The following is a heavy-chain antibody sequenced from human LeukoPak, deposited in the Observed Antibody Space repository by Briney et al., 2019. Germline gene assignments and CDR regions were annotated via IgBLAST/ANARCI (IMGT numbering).Heavy chain of an antibody. D-gene: IGHD1-26*01. CDR3: ARGADSGSYLLAFDY. V-gene: IGHV4-34*01. Sequence: PSETLSLTCAVYGGSFSGYYWSWIRQPPGKGLEWIGEINHSGSTNYNPSLKSRVTISVDTSKNQFSLKLSSVTAADTAVYYCARGADSGSYLLAFDYWGQGTLVTVSS. CDR1: GGSFSGYY. J-gene: IGHJ4*02. CDR2: INHSGST.